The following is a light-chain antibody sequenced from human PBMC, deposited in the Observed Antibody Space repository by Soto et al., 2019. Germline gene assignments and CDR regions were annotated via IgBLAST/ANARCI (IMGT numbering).Light chain of an antibody. CDR3: QQYGSSPRLT. CDR2: GAS. CDR1: QSVSSSY. Sequence: EILLTQSPATLSVSPGERATLSCRASQSVSSSYLAWYQQKPGQAPRLLIYGASSRATGIPDRFSGSGSGTDFTLTISRLEPEDFAVYYCQQYGSSPRLTFGGGTKV. J-gene: IGKJ4*01. V-gene: IGKV3-20*01.